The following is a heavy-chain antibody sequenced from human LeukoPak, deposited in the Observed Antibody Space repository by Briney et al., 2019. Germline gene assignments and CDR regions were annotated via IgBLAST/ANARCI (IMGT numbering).Heavy chain of an antibody. D-gene: IGHD5-18*01. CDR2: IRYDGSNK. J-gene: IGHJ4*02. Sequence: GGSLRLSCAASGFIFSNYAMHWVRQAPGKGLEWVTFIRYDGSNKYYAESVKGRFTISRDNSKNTLYLQMNSLRAEDTAVYYCARLPYSYGSLGDYWGQGTLVTVSS. V-gene: IGHV3-30*02. CDR1: GFIFSNYA. CDR3: ARLPYSYGSLGDY.